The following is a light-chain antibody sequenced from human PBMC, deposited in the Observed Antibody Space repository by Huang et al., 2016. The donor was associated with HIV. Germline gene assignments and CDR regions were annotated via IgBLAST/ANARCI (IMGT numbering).Light chain of an antibody. V-gene: IGKV1-39*01. CDR1: QSISTY. CDR2: AAS. Sequence: DIQMTQSPSSLSASVGDRITITCRASQSISTYLNWYQQKPGKAPKLLVMAASYLQGGVPSRFSGSGSGTDFTLTISSLQPEDFATYYCQQSYSTLWTFGQGTKVEIK. J-gene: IGKJ1*01. CDR3: QQSYSTLWT.